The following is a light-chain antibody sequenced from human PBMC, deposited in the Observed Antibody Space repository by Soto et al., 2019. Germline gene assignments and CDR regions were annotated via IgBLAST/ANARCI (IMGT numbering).Light chain of an antibody. Sequence: DIVMTQSPATLSVSPGERATLSCRASQSVSSNLAWYQQKPGQAPRLLIYGASTRATGIPARFSGSGCGTEFTLTISSLQSEDFAVYYCQQYYDWPITFGQGTRLEIK. CDR2: GAS. J-gene: IGKJ5*01. CDR3: QQYYDWPIT. CDR1: QSVSSN. V-gene: IGKV3-15*01.